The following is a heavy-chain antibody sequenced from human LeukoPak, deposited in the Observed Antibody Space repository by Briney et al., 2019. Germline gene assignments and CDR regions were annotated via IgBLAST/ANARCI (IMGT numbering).Heavy chain of an antibody. CDR1: GFTFSSYA. CDR3: ARGGRYFDRYPYFYYYMDV. Sequence: QPGGSLRLSCAASGFTFSSYAMSWVRQAPGKGLEWVSAISGSGGSTYYADSVKGRFTISRDNSKNTLYLQMNSLRAEDTAVYFCARGGRYFDRYPYFYYYMDVWGKGTTVTVSS. D-gene: IGHD3-9*01. J-gene: IGHJ6*03. CDR2: ISGSGGST. V-gene: IGHV3-23*01.